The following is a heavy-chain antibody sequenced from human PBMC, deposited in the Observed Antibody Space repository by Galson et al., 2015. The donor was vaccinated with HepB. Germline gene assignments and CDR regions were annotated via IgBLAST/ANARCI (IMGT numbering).Heavy chain of an antibody. V-gene: IGHV1-3*01. Sequence: SVKVSCKAFGYIFTKYIIHWVRQAPGQGPEWMGWINAGNGDTVYSQKFQGRVSITREKSAITVYMEVSSLTSEDTAVYYCARGGGVVVPAAKPQTYYYYYMDVWGKGTTVTTSS. CDR1: GYIFTKYI. D-gene: IGHD2-2*01. CDR3: ARGGGVVVPAAKPQTYYYYYMDV. CDR2: INAGNGDT. J-gene: IGHJ6*03.